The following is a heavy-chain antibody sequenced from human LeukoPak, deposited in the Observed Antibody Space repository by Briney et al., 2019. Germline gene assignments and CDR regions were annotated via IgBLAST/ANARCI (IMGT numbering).Heavy chain of an antibody. D-gene: IGHD7-27*01. CDR3: ARRPPRAGEASFDI. CDR2: IYYSGST. Sequence: PSETLSLTCTVSGGSISSGGYSWSWIRQHPGKGLEWIGYIYYSGSTYYNPSLKSRVTISVDTSKNQFSLKLSSVTAADTAVYYCARRPPRAGEASFDIWGQGTMVTVSS. CDR1: GGSISSGGYS. J-gene: IGHJ3*02. V-gene: IGHV4-31*03.